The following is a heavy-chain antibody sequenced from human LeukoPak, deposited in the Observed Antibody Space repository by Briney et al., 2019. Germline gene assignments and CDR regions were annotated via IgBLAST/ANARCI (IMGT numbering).Heavy chain of an antibody. Sequence: RGASLVISCGGSGYIFSTYWITGGRQVAGKGLEGMGRIGPSDSYTNYSPSFQGHVTISVDKSISTAYLQWGSLKASDTAMYYCARQSRGRAYHSSVDLGNWGQGTLITVSS. V-gene: IGHV5-10-1*01. CDR3: ARQSRGRAYHSSVDLGN. CDR1: GYIFSTYW. J-gene: IGHJ4*02. D-gene: IGHD2-21*02. CDR2: IGPSDSYT.